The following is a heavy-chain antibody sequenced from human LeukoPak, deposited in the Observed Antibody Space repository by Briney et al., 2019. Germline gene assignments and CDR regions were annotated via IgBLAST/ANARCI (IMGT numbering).Heavy chain of an antibody. CDR1: GDSISSSY. V-gene: IGHV4-59*01. J-gene: IGHJ4*02. CDR2: ISYSGST. CDR3: ASGRDYWDY. Sequence: SETLSLTCTVSGDSISSSYWAWIRQPPGEGLEWIGYISYSGSTNYNSSLKSRVTMSVDTSKNQFSLRLSSVTAADTAVYYCASGRDYWDYWGQGTLVTVSS.